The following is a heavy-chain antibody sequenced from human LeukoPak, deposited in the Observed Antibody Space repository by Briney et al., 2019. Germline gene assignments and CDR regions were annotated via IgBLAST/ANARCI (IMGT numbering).Heavy chain of an antibody. V-gene: IGHV3-23*01. CDR2: ISETGDSK. J-gene: IGHJ4*02. D-gene: IGHD1-1*01. CDR3: AKVWRGNYYDY. Sequence: GGSLRLSRAASRFTFNNYGMSWVRQAPGKGLEWVSSISETGDSKYYADSVQGRFTISRDNSKNTPYLQMNSLRSEDTALYYCAKVWRGNYYDYWGQGTLVTVSS. CDR1: RFTFNNYG.